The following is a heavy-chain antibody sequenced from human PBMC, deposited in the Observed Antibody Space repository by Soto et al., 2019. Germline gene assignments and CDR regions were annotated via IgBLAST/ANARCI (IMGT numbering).Heavy chain of an antibody. J-gene: IGHJ3*02. CDR1: GFTFSSYA. Sequence: EVQLLESGGGLVQPGGSLRLSCAASGFTFSSYAMSWVRQAPGKGLEWVSAISGSGGSTYYADSVKGRFTISRDNSKNPLYLQMNSLRAEDTAVYYCAKNHCSGGSCYSVDLAFDIWGQGTMVTVSS. CDR2: ISGSGGST. CDR3: AKNHCSGGSCYSVDLAFDI. V-gene: IGHV3-23*01. D-gene: IGHD2-15*01.